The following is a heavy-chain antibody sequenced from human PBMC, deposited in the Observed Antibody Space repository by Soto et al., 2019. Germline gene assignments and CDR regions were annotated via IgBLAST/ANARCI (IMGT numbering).Heavy chain of an antibody. CDR2: ISAYNGNT. V-gene: IGHV1-18*01. J-gene: IGHJ5*02. Sequence: QVQLVQSGAEVKKPGASVKVSCKASGYTFTSYGISWVRQAPGQGLEWMGWISAYNGNTNYAQKLQGRVTMTTDTSTSTVYLELRSLRSDDRAVYYCARASGSSYWFDPWGQGTLVTVSS. D-gene: IGHD1-26*01. CDR3: ARASGSSYWFDP. CDR1: GYTFTSYG.